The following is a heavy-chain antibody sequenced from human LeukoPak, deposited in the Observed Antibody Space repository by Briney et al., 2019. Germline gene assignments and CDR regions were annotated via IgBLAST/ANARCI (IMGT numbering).Heavy chain of an antibody. D-gene: IGHD1-26*01. CDR3: ARDFVGSSYYYYYGMDV. Sequence: PGGSLRLSCAASGFTFSDYYMSWIRQAPGKGLEWVSYISSSGSTIYYADSVKGRFTISRDNAKNSLYLQMNSLRAEDTAVYYYARDFVGSSYYYYYGMDVWGQGTTVTVSS. CDR2: ISSSGSTI. CDR1: GFTFSDYY. J-gene: IGHJ6*02. V-gene: IGHV3-11*01.